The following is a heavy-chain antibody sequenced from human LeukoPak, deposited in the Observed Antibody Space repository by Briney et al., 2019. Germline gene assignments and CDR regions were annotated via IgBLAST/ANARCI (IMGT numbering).Heavy chain of an antibody. J-gene: IGHJ4*02. V-gene: IGHV3-21*01. CDR2: ISSSSSYI. D-gene: IGHD1-26*01. CDR1: GFTFSSYS. CDR3: ARDRSRSYEIDY. Sequence: GGSLRLSCAASGFTFSSYSMNWVRQAPGKGLEWVSSISSSSSYIYYADSVKGRFTISRDNAKNSLHLQMNSLRAEDTAVYYCARDRSRSYEIDYWGQGTLVTVSS.